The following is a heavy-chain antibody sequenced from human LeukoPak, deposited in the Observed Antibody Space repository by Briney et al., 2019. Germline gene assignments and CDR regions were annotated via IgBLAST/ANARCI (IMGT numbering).Heavy chain of an antibody. J-gene: IGHJ1*01. D-gene: IGHD6-6*01. CDR1: GGSISSGSYY. V-gene: IGHV4-61*02. CDR3: ARRNSGIAARPIQYFQH. Sequence: SETLSLTCTVSGGSISSGSYYWSWIRQPAGKGREWIGRIYTSGSTNYNPSLKSRVTISVDTSKNQFTLKLSSVTVADTAVYYCARRNSGIAARPIQYFQHWGQGTLVTVSS. CDR2: IYTSGST.